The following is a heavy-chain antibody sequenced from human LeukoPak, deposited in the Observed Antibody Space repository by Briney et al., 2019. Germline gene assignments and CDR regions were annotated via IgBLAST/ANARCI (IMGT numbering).Heavy chain of an antibody. CDR3: ASNYYDSSGYSVTDAFDI. CDR1: GDSISSYY. D-gene: IGHD3-22*01. Sequence: SETLSLTCTVSGDSISSYYWSWIRQPAGKGLEWIGRIYTTGSTNHNPSLKSRVTMSVDTSKNQFSLKLSSVTAADTAVYYCASNYYDSSGYSVTDAFDIWGQGTMVTVSS. CDR2: IYTTGST. V-gene: IGHV4-4*07. J-gene: IGHJ3*02.